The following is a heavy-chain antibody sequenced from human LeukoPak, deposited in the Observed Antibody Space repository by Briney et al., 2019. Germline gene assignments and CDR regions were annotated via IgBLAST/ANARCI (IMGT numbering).Heavy chain of an antibody. D-gene: IGHD3-10*01. J-gene: IGHJ3*01. CDR1: GGSFSGYY. CDR3: VRDRGWALDV. CDR2: INHSGST. V-gene: IGHV4-34*01. Sequence: SETLSLTCAVYGGSFSGYYWSWIRQPPGKGLEWIGEINHSGSTNYNPSLKSRVTISVDTSKNQFSLKLSSVTAADTAVYFCVRDRGWALDVWGQGTMVTVSS.